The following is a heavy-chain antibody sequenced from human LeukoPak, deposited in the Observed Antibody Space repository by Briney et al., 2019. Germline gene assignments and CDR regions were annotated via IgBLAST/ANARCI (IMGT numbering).Heavy chain of an antibody. CDR3: VPKGTEGY. J-gene: IGHJ4*02. CDR1: GFAFSAYA. CDR2: ISPTGDST. V-gene: IGHV3-64D*06. Sequence: GGSLRLSCSASGFAFSAYAMHWVRQTPGKGLQYVSAISPTGDSTYYADSVKGRFSISRDNSKNTLYLQVSSLRPEDTAVYYCVPKGTEGYWGQGTLVTVSS.